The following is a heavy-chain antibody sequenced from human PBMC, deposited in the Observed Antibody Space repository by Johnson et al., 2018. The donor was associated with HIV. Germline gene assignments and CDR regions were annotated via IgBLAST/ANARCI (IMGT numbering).Heavy chain of an antibody. CDR3: ALGGSWYAFDI. Sequence: VQLVESGGGVVQPGGSLRLSCAVSGFTFSSYAIHWVRQAPGKGLEWVSGIDWNGGSTGYADSVKGRFTISRDNTKNSLHLQMNSLRGEDTAVCYCALGGSWYAFDIWGQGTMVTVAS. J-gene: IGHJ3*02. D-gene: IGHD2-15*01. CDR1: GFTFSSYA. V-gene: IGHV3-20*04. CDR2: IDWNGGST.